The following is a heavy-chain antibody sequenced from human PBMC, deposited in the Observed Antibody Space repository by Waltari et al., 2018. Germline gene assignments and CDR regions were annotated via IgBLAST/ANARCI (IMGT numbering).Heavy chain of an antibody. J-gene: IGHJ4*02. Sequence: QVQLQESGPGLVKPSQTLSLTCTVSGGSISSGGYYWSWIRQHPGKGLEWIGYINHSASTYYNPSLNGGVTISVDRSKNQFSLKLSSVTAADTAVYYCARGDHSSSWYFDYWGQGTLVTVSS. V-gene: IGHV4-31*03. CDR3: ARGDHSSSWYFDY. CDR1: GGSISSGGYY. CDR2: INHSAST. D-gene: IGHD6-13*01.